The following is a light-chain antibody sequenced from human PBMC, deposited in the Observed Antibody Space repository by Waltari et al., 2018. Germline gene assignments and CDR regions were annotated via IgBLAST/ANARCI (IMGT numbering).Light chain of an antibody. Sequence: QSALTQPPSASGSPGQSVTIPCTGTGSDVGGYTYVSWYQLHPGKAPKLIIYEVSKPPSGVPDRFSGSKSGNTASLTVSGLRTEDEADYYCSSYGGNNNLAVFGTGTKVIVL. CDR3: SSYGGNNNLAV. V-gene: IGLV2-8*01. CDR2: EVS. J-gene: IGLJ1*01. CDR1: GSDVGGYTY.